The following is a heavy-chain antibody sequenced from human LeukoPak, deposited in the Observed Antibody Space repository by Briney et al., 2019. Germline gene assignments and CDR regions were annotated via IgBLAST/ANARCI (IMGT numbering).Heavy chain of an antibody. CDR3: ARSHCSSTSCPDYYYYYYMDV. CDR2: INAGNGNT. D-gene: IGHD2-2*01. J-gene: IGHJ6*03. Sequence: ASVKVSCKASGYTFTSYAIHWVRQAPGQRLEWMGWINAGNGNTKYSQEFQGRVTITRDTSASTAYMELSSLRSEDMAVYYCARSHCSSTSCPDYYYYYYMDVWGKGTTVTVSS. CDR1: GYTFTSYA. V-gene: IGHV1-3*03.